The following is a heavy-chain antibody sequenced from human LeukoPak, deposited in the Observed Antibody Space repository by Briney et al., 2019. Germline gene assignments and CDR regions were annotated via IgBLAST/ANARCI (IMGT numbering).Heavy chain of an antibody. Sequence: PSETLSLTCTVSGVSVSSGKNYWTWIRQPPGKGLEWVGYISDTGSANYNPSLKGRVTISVDASKNQFSLSLSSVTAADTAVYYCARDPVRGDGYNFDYWGQGTLVTVSS. CDR1: GVSVSSGKNY. V-gene: IGHV4-61*01. J-gene: IGHJ4*02. D-gene: IGHD5-24*01. CDR2: ISDTGSA. CDR3: ARDPVRGDGYNFDY.